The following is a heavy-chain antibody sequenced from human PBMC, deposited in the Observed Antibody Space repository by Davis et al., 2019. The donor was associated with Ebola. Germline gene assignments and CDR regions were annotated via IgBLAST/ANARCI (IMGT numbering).Heavy chain of an antibody. CDR3: ARWGPSYYGMDV. Sequence: MPSETLSLTCTVSGGSISSYYWSWIRQPPGKGLEWIGYIYYSGSTNYNPSLKSRVTISVDTSKNQFSLKLSSVTAADTAVYYCARWGPSYYGMDVWGQGTTVTVSS. V-gene: IGHV4-59*12. D-gene: IGHD1-26*01. CDR2: IYYSGST. J-gene: IGHJ6*02. CDR1: GGSISSYY.